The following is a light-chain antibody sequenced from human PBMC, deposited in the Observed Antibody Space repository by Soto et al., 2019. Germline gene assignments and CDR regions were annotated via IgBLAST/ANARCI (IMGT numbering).Light chain of an antibody. CDR3: LLDFSYFWA. CDR1: QSISSW. CDR2: TAS. J-gene: IGKJ1*01. V-gene: IGKV1-5*03. Sequence: DIQMTQSPSTLSASVGDRVAITCRASQSISSWLAWYQQKPGKAPKLLMFTASTLEGGVPSRFSGRGSGTDFTLTISSLQPEDFATYYCLLDFSYFWAFGQGTKVDIK.